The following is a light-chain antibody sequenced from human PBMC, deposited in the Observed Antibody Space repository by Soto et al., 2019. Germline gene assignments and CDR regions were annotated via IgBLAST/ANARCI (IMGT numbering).Light chain of an antibody. CDR3: QQRMNWPLT. CDR1: QSISTY. CDR2: VAS. V-gene: IGKV1-39*01. Sequence: DIQLTQSPASLSASVGDRVTITCRASQSISTYLNWYQQKPGKAPKVLIYVASNLQSGVPSRFSGSGSGTDFTLTISRVDPDDFAVYYCQQRMNWPLTFGGGTRVEIK. J-gene: IGKJ4*01.